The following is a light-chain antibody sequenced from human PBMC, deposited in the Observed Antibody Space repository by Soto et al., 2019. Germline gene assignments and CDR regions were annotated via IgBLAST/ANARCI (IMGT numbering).Light chain of an antibody. CDR3: TSYISSNTLVV. V-gene: IGLV2-14*01. Sequence: QSALTQPASVSGSPGQSSTISCTGTSSDVGGYNYVSWYQQYPGKVPKVIIYEVSNRPSGVSNRFSGSKSGNTASLTISGLQAEDEADYDCTSYISSNTLVVFGGGTKLTVL. CDR1: SSDVGGYNY. CDR2: EVS. J-gene: IGLJ2*01.